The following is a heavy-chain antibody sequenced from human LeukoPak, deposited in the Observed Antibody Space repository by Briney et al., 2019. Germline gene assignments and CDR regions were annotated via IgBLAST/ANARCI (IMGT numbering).Heavy chain of an antibody. Sequence: GGSLRLSCAASGFIFRDREMNWVRQAPGKGLEWVAHITSSPTTIYYADSVRGRFTISRDDAKNSLYLQMNSLRAEDTAVYYCAILDAVIDFDYWGQGTPVTVSS. CDR3: AILDAVIDFDY. V-gene: IGHV3-48*03. CDR1: GFIFRDRE. J-gene: IGHJ4*02. D-gene: IGHD3-3*01. CDR2: ITSSPTTI.